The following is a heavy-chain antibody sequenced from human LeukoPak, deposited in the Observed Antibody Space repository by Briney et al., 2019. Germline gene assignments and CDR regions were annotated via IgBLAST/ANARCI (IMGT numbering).Heavy chain of an antibody. V-gene: IGHV3-23*01. CDR3: AKRDRPCSGDCSAPYYFDY. CDR2: ISSSGRNT. D-gene: IGHD2-21*02. Sequence: PGGSLRLSCAASGFTFSSFAMSWVRQTPGKGLEWVSSISSSGRNTYYADSVKGRFTISGDNSENTLYLQVSSLRAEDTAMYYCAKRDRPCSGDCSAPYYFDYWGQGTLVTVSS. CDR1: GFTFSSFA. J-gene: IGHJ4*02.